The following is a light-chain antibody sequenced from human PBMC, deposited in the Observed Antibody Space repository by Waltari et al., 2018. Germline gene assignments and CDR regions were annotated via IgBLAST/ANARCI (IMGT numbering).Light chain of an antibody. J-gene: IGLJ2*01. V-gene: IGLV8-61*01. Sequence: QTVVTQEPSFSVSPGGTVTLTCGWSSGSVSTSNYPSWYQQTPGQAPRTLIYSTTTRSPGVPDRFSGSILGNKAALTITGAQADDECDYYCVLYMGNGISVFGGGTKL. CDR3: VLYMGNGISV. CDR2: STT. CDR1: SGSVSTSNY.